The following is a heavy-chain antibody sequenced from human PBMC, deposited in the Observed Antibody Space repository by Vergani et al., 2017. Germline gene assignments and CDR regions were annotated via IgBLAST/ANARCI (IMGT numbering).Heavy chain of an antibody. Sequence: QVQLVESGGGVFQRGGSLRLSCATSGFTLSNYDMQWIRQGPGKGLEVVAFIQFVGSNQYYADSVKGRFTLSRDFSKNTLYLQMNSLRTDDTATYYCAKHFSGWGIDYWGQGTQVIVSS. CDR3: AKHFSGWGIDY. D-gene: IGHD6-19*01. CDR2: IQFVGSNQ. CDR1: GFTLSNYD. V-gene: IGHV3-30*02. J-gene: IGHJ4*02.